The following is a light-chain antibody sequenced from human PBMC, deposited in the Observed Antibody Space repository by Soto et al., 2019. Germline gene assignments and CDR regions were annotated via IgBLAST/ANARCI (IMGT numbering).Light chain of an antibody. V-gene: IGLV2-18*02. J-gene: IGLJ3*02. CDR3: SSYTSSGTWV. Sequence: QSALTQPPSMSGSPGQSVTISCTGTSSDVGSYNRVSWYQQPPGTAPKLMICQVSNRPSGVPDRFSGSKSGNTASLTISGLQAEDEADYYCSSYTSSGTWVFGGGTKVTVL. CDR2: QVS. CDR1: SSDVGSYNR.